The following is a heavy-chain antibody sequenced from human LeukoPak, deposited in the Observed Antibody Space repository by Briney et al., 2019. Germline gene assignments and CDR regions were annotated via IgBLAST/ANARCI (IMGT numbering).Heavy chain of an antibody. V-gene: IGHV4-39*01. CDR3: ARTGSSGWSPAYYFDY. CDR2: IYYSGST. Sequence: PSETLSLTCTVSGGSISSSSYYWGWIRQPPGKGLEWIGSIYYSGSTYYNPSLKSRVTISVDTSKNQFSLKLSSVTAADTAVYYCARTGSSGWSPAYYFDYWGQGTLVTVSS. CDR1: GGSISSSSYY. J-gene: IGHJ4*02. D-gene: IGHD6-19*01.